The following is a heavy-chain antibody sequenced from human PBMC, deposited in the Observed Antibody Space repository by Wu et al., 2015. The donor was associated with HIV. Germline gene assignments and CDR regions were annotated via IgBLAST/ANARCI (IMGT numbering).Heavy chain of an antibody. Sequence: QVQLVQSGAEVKKPGASVKVSCKASGYTFTGYYMHWVRQAPGQGLEWMGWINPNSGGTNYAQKFQGRVTMTRDTSISTAYMELSRLRSDDTAVYYCARDLPRSETGPYFDYWGQGTLVTVSS. CDR2: INPNSGGT. CDR3: ARDLPRSETGPYFDY. CDR1: GYTFTGYY. D-gene: IGHD1-1*01. V-gene: IGHV1-2*02. J-gene: IGHJ4*02.